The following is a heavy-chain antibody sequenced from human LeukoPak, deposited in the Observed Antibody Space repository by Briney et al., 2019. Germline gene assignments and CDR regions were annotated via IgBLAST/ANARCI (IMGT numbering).Heavy chain of an antibody. V-gene: IGHV5-51*01. J-gene: IGHJ3*02. CDR2: IYPGNSKT. D-gene: IGHD2-15*01. CDR3: ASRYCSGGSCYSDDPFDI. CDR1: GYIFISYW. Sequence: GESLKISCKGAGYIFISYWIGWVRQMPGKGLEWMGMIYPGNSKTRYSPSFQGQVTISADKSISTAYLQWSRLKASDTAMYYCASRYCSGGSCYSDDPFDIWGQGTMVTVSS.